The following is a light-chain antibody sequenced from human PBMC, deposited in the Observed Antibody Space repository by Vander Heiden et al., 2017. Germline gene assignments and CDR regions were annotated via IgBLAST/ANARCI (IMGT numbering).Light chain of an antibody. J-gene: IGKJ2*01. CDR1: QIIRYY. CDR2: KAS. Sequence: DSQMTQSPSTLSASVGDRVTVTWRASQIIRYYLDLYRYKPGKAPRLLFYKASSLQSGVPSRFSGSGSRREFTRTISSLQPDDFATYYCQQYNSYLPTFGQRTKLEMK. V-gene: IGKV1-5*03. CDR3: QQYNSYLPT.